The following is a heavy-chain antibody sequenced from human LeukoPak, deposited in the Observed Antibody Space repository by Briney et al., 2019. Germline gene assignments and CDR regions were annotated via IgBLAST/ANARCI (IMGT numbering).Heavy chain of an antibody. CDR3: ARSSGYTYGFDY. Sequence: ASVKVSCKASGYIFTSYYMHWVRQAPREGLEWMGIINPSGGSTSYAQKLQGRLTMTRDTSTSTVYMELSSLRSEDTAVYYCARSSGYTYGFDYWGQGTLVTVSS. J-gene: IGHJ4*02. V-gene: IGHV1-46*04. D-gene: IGHD5-18*01. CDR2: INPSGGST. CDR1: GYIFTSYY.